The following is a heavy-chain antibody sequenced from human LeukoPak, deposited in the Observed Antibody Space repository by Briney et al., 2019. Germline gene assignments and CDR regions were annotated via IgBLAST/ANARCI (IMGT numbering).Heavy chain of an antibody. J-gene: IGHJ4*02. CDR2: IYYSGST. V-gene: IGHV4-59*12. D-gene: IGHD3-22*01. CDR3: ARDTYYYDSSGYFSLDY. Sequence: SETLSLTCTVSGGSISSYYWSWIRQPPGKGLEWIGYIYYSGSTYYNPSLKSRVTMSVDTSKNQFSLKLSSVAAADTAVYYCARDTYYYDSSGYFSLDYWGQGTLVTISS. CDR1: GGSISSYY.